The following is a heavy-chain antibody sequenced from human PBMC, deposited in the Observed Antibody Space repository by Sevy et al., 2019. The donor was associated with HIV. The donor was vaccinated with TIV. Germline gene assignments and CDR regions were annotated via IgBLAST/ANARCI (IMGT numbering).Heavy chain of an antibody. CDR3: AGQTSGWYDWFDP. D-gene: IGHD6-19*01. V-gene: IGHV1-2*06. CDR1: GYTFIGYY. J-gene: IGHJ5*02. Sequence: ASLKVSCKASGYTFIGYYIHWLRQAPGQGLEWIGRINPSSGGTKYTQKFQGRVTVTTDMSVSTAYMELIGLRSDDTAMYYCAGQTSGWYDWFDPWGQGTLVTVSS. CDR2: INPSSGGT.